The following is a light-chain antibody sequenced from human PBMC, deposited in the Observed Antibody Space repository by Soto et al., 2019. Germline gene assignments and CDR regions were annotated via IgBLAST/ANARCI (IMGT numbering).Light chain of an antibody. Sequence: QSALTQPASVSGSPGQSITISCTGTSSDVGSYNLVSWYQQHAGKAPKLMIYEGSKRPSGVSHRFSGSKSGNTASLTISGLQAEDEADYYCCSYAGSSTPYVVFGGGTKLTVL. CDR1: SSDVGSYNL. CDR2: EGS. CDR3: CSYAGSSTPYVV. V-gene: IGLV2-23*01. J-gene: IGLJ2*01.